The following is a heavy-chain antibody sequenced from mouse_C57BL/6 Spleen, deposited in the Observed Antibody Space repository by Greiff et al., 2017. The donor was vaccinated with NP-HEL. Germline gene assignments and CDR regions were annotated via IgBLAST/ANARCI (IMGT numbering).Heavy chain of an antibody. J-gene: IGHJ2*01. Sequence: EVKLMESGPELVKPGASVKISCKASGYTFTDYYMNWVKQSHGKSLEWIGDINPNNGGTSYNQKFKGKATLTVDKSSSTAYMELRSLTSEDSAVYYCARAPYYYGSSYVYFDYGGQGTTLTVSS. CDR1: GYTFTDYY. CDR2: INPNNGGT. D-gene: IGHD1-1*01. V-gene: IGHV1-26*01. CDR3: ARAPYYYGSSYVYFDY.